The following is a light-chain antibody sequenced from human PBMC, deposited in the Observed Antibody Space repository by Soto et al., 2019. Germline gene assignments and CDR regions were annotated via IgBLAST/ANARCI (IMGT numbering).Light chain of an antibody. CDR2: DAS. J-gene: IGKJ1*01. Sequence: DIQRTQSPSTLSASVGDRVTITCRASQSISSWLAWYQQKPGKAPNLLIYDASSLESGVPSRFSGSGSGTEFTLTISSLQPDDFATYYCQQYNSYWTFGQGTKVDIK. V-gene: IGKV1-5*01. CDR1: QSISSW. CDR3: QQYNSYWT.